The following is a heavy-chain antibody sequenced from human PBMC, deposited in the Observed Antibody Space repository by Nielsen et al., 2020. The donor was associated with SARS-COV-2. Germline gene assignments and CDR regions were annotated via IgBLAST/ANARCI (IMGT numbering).Heavy chain of an antibody. CDR3: ARVVGATTFSVYYYYYGMDV. D-gene: IGHD1-26*01. CDR1: GFTFSSYA. J-gene: IGHJ6*02. CDR2: ISYDGSNK. Sequence: GGSLRLSCAASGFTFSSYAMHWVRQAPGKGLEWVAVISYDGSNKYYADSVKGRFTISRDNSKNTLYLQVNSLRAEDTAVYYCARVVGATTFSVYYYYYGMDVWGQGTTVTVSS. V-gene: IGHV3-30-3*01.